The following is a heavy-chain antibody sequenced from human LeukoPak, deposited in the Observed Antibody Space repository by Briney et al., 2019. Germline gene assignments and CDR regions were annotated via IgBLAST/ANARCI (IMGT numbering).Heavy chain of an antibody. CDR3: ARDYSGRFGDGSSFDP. D-gene: IGHD3-10*01. Sequence: GASVKVSCKASGYTFTSYGISWVRQAPGQGLEWMGWINPNSGGTNYAQKFQGRVTMTRDTSISTAYMELSRLRSDDTAVYYCARDYSGRFGDGSSFDPWGQGTLVTVSS. V-gene: IGHV1-2*02. CDR2: INPNSGGT. J-gene: IGHJ5*02. CDR1: GYTFTSYG.